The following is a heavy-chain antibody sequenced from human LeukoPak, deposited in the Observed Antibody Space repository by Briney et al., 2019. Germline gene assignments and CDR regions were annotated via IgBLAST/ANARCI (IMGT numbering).Heavy chain of an antibody. CDR2: TSYDGIYT. D-gene: IGHD3-16*02. CDR1: GFTFSNYA. J-gene: IGHJ4*02. CDR3: AKEGGYGELSSYFDY. Sequence: GGSLRLSCAASGFTFSNYAMHWVRQAPGKGLEWVAVTSYDGIYTYYTDSVKGRFAISRDNSKNTLYLQMNSLRAEDTAVYYCAKEGGYGELSSYFDYWGQGTLVTVSS. V-gene: IGHV3-30*09.